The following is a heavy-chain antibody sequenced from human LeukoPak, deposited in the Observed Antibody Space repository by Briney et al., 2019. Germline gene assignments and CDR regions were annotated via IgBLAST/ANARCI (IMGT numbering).Heavy chain of an antibody. CDR1: GYTLTSYF. CDR2: ISAYSGNT. J-gene: IGHJ4*02. D-gene: IGHD3-16*01. CDR3: ARGADTGSYGSLVYFDY. V-gene: IGHV1-18*04. Sequence: ASVKVSCKASGYTLTSYFIHWVRQAPGQGLEWMGLISAYSGNTNFAQKLQGRVTMTTDTSTSTAYMELRSLRSDDTAVYFCARGADTGSYGSLVYFDYWGQGTLVTVSS.